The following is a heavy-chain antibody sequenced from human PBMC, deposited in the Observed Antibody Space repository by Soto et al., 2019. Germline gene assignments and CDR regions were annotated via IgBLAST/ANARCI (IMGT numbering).Heavy chain of an antibody. Sequence: ASVKVSCKASGYTFTSYAMHWVRQAPGQRLEWMGWINAGNGNTKYSQKFQGRVTITRDTSASTAYMELSSLRSEDTAVYYCARESYSSGWYGGDWFDPWGQGTLVTVSS. CDR3: ARESYSSGWYGGDWFDP. D-gene: IGHD6-19*01. CDR2: INAGNGNT. V-gene: IGHV1-3*01. J-gene: IGHJ5*02. CDR1: GYTFTSYA.